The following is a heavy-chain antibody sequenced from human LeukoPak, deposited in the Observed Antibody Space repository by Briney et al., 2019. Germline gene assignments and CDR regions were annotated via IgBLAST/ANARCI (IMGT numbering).Heavy chain of an antibody. D-gene: IGHD1-1*01. J-gene: IGHJ5*02. Sequence: PGESLKISCKGSGYRFTTYWIGWVRQMPGKGLEWMGIIFPGDSDTIYNPSFQGQVTISADKSINTAYLQWSSLKASDTAMYYCARHAETGLWFDPWGQGTLVTVSS. CDR2: IFPGDSDT. V-gene: IGHV5-51*01. CDR3: ARHAETGLWFDP. CDR1: GYRFTTYW.